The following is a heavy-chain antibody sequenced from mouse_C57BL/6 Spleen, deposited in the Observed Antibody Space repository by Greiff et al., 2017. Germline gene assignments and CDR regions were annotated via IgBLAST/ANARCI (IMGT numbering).Heavy chain of an antibody. D-gene: IGHD1-1*01. Sequence: VQLQQPGAELVKPGASVKLSCKASGYTFTSYWMHWVKQRPGRGLEWIGRIDPNSGGTKYNEKFKGKATLTVDKPSSTAYMQLSSLTSEDSAVYDCAFTVVAENYFDDWGQGTTLTVSS. CDR1: GYTFTSYW. J-gene: IGHJ2*01. V-gene: IGHV1-72*01. CDR2: IDPNSGGT. CDR3: AFTVVAENYFDD.